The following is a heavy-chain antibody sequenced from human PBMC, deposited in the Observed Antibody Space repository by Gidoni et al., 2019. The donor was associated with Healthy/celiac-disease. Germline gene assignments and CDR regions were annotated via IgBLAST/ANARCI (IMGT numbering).Heavy chain of an antibody. D-gene: IGHD3-10*01. CDR3: ASYYGSWSG. CDR1: GGTFSSYA. CDR2: NNPIFGTG. J-gene: IGHJ4*02. V-gene: IGHV1-69*01. Sequence: QVQLVQSGAEVRQPGYSVKVSCEPSGGTFSSYAISGVRQAPGQGLEWMGGNNPIFGTGNYAQKFQGRVTITADESTSTADMELSSLRSEDTAVYYCASYYGSWSGWGQGTLVTVYS.